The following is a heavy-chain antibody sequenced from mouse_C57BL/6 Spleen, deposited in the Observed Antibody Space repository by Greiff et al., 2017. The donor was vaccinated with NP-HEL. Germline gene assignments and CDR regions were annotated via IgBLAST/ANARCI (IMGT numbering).Heavy chain of an antibody. J-gene: IGHJ4*01. CDR3: TRANWDVGDAMDY. V-gene: IGHV1-15*01. CDR1: GYTFTDYE. D-gene: IGHD4-1*01. Sequence: VQLQQSGAELVRPGASVTLSCKASGYTFTDYEMHWVKQTPVHGLEWIGAIDPETGGTAYNQKFKGKAILTADKSSSTAYMERRSLTSEDSAVYYCTRANWDVGDAMDYWGQGTSVTVSS. CDR2: IDPETGGT.